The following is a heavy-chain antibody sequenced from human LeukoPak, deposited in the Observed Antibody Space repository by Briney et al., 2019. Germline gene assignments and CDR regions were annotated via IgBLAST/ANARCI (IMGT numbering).Heavy chain of an antibody. V-gene: IGHV1-46*03. CDR2: INPSGGST. Sequence: GASVKVSCRASGYTFTSHYMHWVRQAPGQGLEWMGTINPSGGSTSYAQKFQGRVTMTRDTSTSTVYMEVSSLTSEDTAVYYCAGGGSTGIFDYWGQGALVTVSP. CDR1: GYTFTSHY. CDR3: AGGGSTGIFDY. J-gene: IGHJ4*02. D-gene: IGHD3-10*01.